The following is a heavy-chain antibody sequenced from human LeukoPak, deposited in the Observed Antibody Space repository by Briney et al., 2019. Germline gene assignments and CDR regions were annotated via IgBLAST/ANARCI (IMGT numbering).Heavy chain of an antibody. D-gene: IGHD6-13*01. Sequence: GGSLRLSCAASGFTFSSYGMSWVRQAPGKGLEWVAFIRYDGSNKYYADSVKGRFTISRDNSKNTLYLQMNSLRAEDTAVYYCAREERAAADINYYYYYYMDVWGKGTTVTISS. V-gene: IGHV3-30*02. CDR3: AREERAAADINYYYYYYMDV. J-gene: IGHJ6*03. CDR1: GFTFSSYG. CDR2: IRYDGSNK.